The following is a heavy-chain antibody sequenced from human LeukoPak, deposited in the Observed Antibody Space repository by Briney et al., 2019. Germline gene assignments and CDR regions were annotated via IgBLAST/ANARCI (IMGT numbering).Heavy chain of an antibody. CDR3: ARLQYSYGTRDFDY. V-gene: IGHV3-23*01. D-gene: IGHD5-18*01. CDR2: ISDSGGNT. Sequence: GGSLTLSCAASGFTFSSYAMSWVRQAPGQGLDWVSAISDSGGNTYYADSGRGRFTISRDNSKNTLYLQMNGLRAEDTAVYYCARLQYSYGTRDFDYWGQGSLVTVSS. J-gene: IGHJ4*02. CDR1: GFTFSSYA.